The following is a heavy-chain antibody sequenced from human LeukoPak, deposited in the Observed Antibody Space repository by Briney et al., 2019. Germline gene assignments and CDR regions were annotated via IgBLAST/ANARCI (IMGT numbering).Heavy chain of an antibody. CDR3: ARDGFTAAKGYRGLPIDY. Sequence: PGGSLRLSCAASGFTFSSYGMSWVRQAPGKGLEWVSAISGSGGSTYYADSVKGRFTISRDNSKNTLYLQMNSLRAEDTAVYYCARDGFTAAKGYRGLPIDYWGQGTLVTVSS. V-gene: IGHV3-23*01. J-gene: IGHJ4*02. CDR1: GFTFSSYG. D-gene: IGHD2-2*01. CDR2: ISGSGGST.